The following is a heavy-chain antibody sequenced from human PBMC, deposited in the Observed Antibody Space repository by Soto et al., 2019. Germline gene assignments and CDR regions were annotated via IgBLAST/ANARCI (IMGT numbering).Heavy chain of an antibody. J-gene: IGHJ4*02. CDR2: ISYDGSNK. Sequence: QVQLVESGGGVVQPGRSLRLSCAASGFTFNSYGIHWVRQAPGKGLEWVAVISYDGSNKYYADSVKGRFTISRDNSKDTVYLQMNSLRAEETAVYYCAKDFTGDLSIDYWGQGTLVTVSS. D-gene: IGHD3-10*01. CDR3: AKDFTGDLSIDY. V-gene: IGHV3-30*18. CDR1: GFTFNSYG.